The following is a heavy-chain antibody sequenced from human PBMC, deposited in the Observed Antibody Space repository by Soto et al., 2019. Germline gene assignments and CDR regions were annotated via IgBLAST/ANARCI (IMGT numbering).Heavy chain of an antibody. CDR2: IIPIFGTA. D-gene: IGHD6-13*01. Sequence: QVQLVQSGAEVKKPGSSVKVSCKASGGTFSSYAISWVRQAPGQGLEWMGGIIPIFGTANYAQKFQGRVTITADKSTSTAYMELSSLRSEDTAVYYCARWHLSIAAAGEDWFDPWGQGTLVTVSS. V-gene: IGHV1-69*06. CDR3: ARWHLSIAAAGEDWFDP. CDR1: GGTFSSYA. J-gene: IGHJ5*02.